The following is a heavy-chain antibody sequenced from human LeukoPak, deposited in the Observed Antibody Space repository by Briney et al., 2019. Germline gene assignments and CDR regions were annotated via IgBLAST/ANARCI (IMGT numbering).Heavy chain of an antibody. Sequence: PGGSLRLSCAASGFTFGDYALHWVRQFPGKGLEWVSGISWNSGSIGYADSVKGRFTISRDNSKNTLFLQMNSLRPEDTAVYYCAKGLVLTVFGVAWHAFDIWGQGTMVTVSS. J-gene: IGHJ3*02. V-gene: IGHV3-9*01. CDR3: AKGLVLTVFGVAWHAFDI. CDR2: ISWNSGSI. D-gene: IGHD3-3*01. CDR1: GFTFGDYA.